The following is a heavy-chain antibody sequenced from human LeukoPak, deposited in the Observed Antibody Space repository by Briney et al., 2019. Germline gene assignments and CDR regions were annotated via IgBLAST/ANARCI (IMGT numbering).Heavy chain of an antibody. D-gene: IGHD3-10*01. V-gene: IGHV3-23*01. CDR2: ISGSGGST. Sequence: AGGSLRLSCAPSGLTFSLFAMSGVRQAPGKGLEWVSAISGSGGSTYYADSVKGRFTISRDNAKNSLYLQMNSLRAEDTAVYYCASGGFNGSGKGVFDIWGQGTVATVSS. CDR3: ASGGFNGSGKGVFDI. J-gene: IGHJ3*02. CDR1: GLTFSLFA.